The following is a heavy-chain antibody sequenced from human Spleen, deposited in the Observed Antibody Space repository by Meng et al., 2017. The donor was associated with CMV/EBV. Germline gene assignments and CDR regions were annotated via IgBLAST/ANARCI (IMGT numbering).Heavy chain of an antibody. V-gene: IGHV1-18*01. CDR3: ARDFILGITHLPFDP. CDR2: ISAYNGNT. CDR1: GYTFTSNG. J-gene: IGHJ5*02. Sequence: ASVKVACKASGYTFTSNGISWVRQAPGQGLEWMRWISAYNGNTNYAQKLQGRVTMTTDTSTSTAYMELRSLRSDDTAVYYCARDFILGITHLPFDPWGQGKLVTVSS. D-gene: IGHD3-10*01.